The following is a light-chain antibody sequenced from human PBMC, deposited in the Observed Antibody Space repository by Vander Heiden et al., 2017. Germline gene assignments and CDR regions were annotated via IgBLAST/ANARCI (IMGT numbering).Light chain of an antibody. CDR2: GAS. Sequence: IVMTHSPSSLSVSPGERATLSCRASQSVSSYLAWYQQKPGQAPRLLIYGASTRATGIPARFSGSGSGTEFTLTISSLQPEDFAVYYCQQYNNWPMTFGQGTKVEIK. V-gene: IGKV3-15*01. CDR1: QSVSSY. CDR3: QQYNNWPMT. J-gene: IGKJ1*01.